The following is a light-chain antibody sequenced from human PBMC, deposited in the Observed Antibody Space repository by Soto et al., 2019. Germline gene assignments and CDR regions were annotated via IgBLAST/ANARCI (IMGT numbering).Light chain of an antibody. J-gene: IGKJ1*01. V-gene: IGKV3-15*01. Sequence: EIVMTQSPATLSVSPGERATLSCRASQSVSSNLAWYQQKPGQAPRLLIYGASTRATDIPTRFSGGGSGTEFTLTISSLQSEDFAVYYCQQYTNWPRTFGQGTKVDIK. CDR3: QQYTNWPRT. CDR2: GAS. CDR1: QSVSSN.